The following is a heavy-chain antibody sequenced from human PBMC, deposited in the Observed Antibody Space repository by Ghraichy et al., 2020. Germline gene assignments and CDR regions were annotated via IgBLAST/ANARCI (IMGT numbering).Heavy chain of an antibody. CDR3: AKDILQITDSSGYAPGYYYYGMDV. CDR2: ISYDGSNK. Sequence: GESLNISCAASGFTFSSYGMHWVRQAPGKGLEWVAVISYDGSNKYYADSVKGRFTISRDNSKNTLYLQMNSLRAEDTAVYYCAKDILQITDSSGYAPGYYYYGMDVWGQGTTVTVSS. D-gene: IGHD3-22*01. V-gene: IGHV3-30*18. CDR1: GFTFSSYG. J-gene: IGHJ6*02.